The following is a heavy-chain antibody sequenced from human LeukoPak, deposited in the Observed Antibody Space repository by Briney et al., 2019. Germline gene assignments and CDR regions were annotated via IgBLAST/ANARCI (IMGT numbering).Heavy chain of an antibody. CDR1: GFTFSSYG. V-gene: IGHV3-30*18. CDR2: ISYDGSNK. Sequence: GGSLRLSCAASGFTFSSYGMHWVRQAPGKGLEWVAVISYDGSNKYYADSVKGRFTISRDNSKNTLYLQMNSLRAEDTAVYYCAKGQSAYDSSGYHLLWGQGTLVTVSS. D-gene: IGHD3-22*01. CDR3: AKGQSAYDSSGYHLL. J-gene: IGHJ4*02.